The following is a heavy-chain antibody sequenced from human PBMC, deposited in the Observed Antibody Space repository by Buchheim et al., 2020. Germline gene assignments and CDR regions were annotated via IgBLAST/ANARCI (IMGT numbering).Heavy chain of an antibody. Sequence: QVQLEQSGAEVKKPGASVKVSCKASGYTLSNHGISWVRQAPGQGLEWMGWISSYKGNTNYAQNLRGRLTMTTDTSTSTAHMELRTLKSDVTAIYYCVRDHYESRNYWYDTFDIWGQGT. J-gene: IGHJ3*02. D-gene: IGHD3-22*01. CDR1: GYTLSNHG. CDR3: VRDHYESRNYWYDTFDI. V-gene: IGHV1-18*01. CDR2: ISSYKGNT.